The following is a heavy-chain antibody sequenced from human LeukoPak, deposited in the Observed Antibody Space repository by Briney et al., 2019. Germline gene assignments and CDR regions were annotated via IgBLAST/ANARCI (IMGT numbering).Heavy chain of an antibody. D-gene: IGHD3-22*01. Sequence: ASVKVSCKASGYTFTSNHMHWVRQAPGQGLEWMGIINPSGGSTSYAQKFQGRVTMTRDTSTSTVYMELSSLRSEDTAVYYCARALHYYDSSGYSTPGYYFDYWGQGTLVTVSS. V-gene: IGHV1-46*01. CDR1: GYTFTSNH. CDR3: ARALHYYDSSGYSTPGYYFDY. CDR2: INPSGGST. J-gene: IGHJ4*02.